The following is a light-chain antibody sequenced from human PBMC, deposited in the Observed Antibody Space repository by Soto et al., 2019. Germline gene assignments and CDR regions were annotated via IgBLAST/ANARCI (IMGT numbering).Light chain of an antibody. CDR3: QQYIRWPLT. Sequence: RVMTQSRTTLSVSPGERATLSCRASQSVSSNLAWYQQKPGQAPSLLIYGASTRATGTPARFSGSGSGTEFTLTISSLQSEDFAVYYCQQYIRWPLTFGGGTKVDI. CDR1: QSVSSN. J-gene: IGKJ4*01. CDR2: GAS. V-gene: IGKV3-15*01.